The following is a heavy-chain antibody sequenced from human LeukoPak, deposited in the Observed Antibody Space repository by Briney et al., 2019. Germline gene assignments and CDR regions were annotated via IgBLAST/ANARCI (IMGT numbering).Heavy chain of an antibody. D-gene: IGHD1-26*01. J-gene: IGHJ4*02. CDR3: ARSAGATRPFDY. V-gene: IGHV4-4*07. Sequence: SETLSLTCTVSGGSISSYFWSWIRQPAGKGLEWIGRIYTSGSTDHNPSLKSRVTMSVDTSKNQFSLKLSSVTAADTAVYYCARSAGATRPFDYWGQGTLVTVSS. CDR2: IYTSGST. CDR1: GGSISSYF.